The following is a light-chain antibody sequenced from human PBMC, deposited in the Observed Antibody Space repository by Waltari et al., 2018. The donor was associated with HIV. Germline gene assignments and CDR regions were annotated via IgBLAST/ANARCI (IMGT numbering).Light chain of an antibody. CDR2: AAS. Sequence: DIQMTKSQSSLSASVGDRVTITCRASQSISSYLNWYQQKPGKAPKLLIYAASSLQSGVPSRFSGSGSWTDFTLTISSLQPEDFATYYCQQSYSIPYTFGQGTKLEIK. J-gene: IGKJ2*01. CDR3: QQSYSIPYT. CDR1: QSISSY. V-gene: IGKV1-39*01.